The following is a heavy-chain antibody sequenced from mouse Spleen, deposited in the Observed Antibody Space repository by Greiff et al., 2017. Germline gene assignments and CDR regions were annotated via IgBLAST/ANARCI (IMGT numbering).Heavy chain of an antibody. D-gene: IGHD2-1*01. CDR1: GFTFSSYT. CDR3: ARHSGYGNSAWFAY. V-gene: IGHV5-12-2*01. J-gene: IGHJ3*01. CDR2: ISNGGGST. Sequence: EVKLMESGGGLVQPGGSLKLSCAASGFTFSSYTMSWVRQTPEKRLEWVAYISNGGGSTYYPDTVKGRFTISRDNAKNTLYLQMSSLKSEDTAMYYCARHSGYGNSAWFAYWGQGTLVTVSA.